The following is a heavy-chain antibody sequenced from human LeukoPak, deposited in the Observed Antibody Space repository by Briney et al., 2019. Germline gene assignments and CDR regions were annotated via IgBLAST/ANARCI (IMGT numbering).Heavy chain of an antibody. CDR1: GGTFSSYA. V-gene: IGHV1-2*02. CDR2: INPNSGGT. CDR3: ARDQESRWFDP. Sequence: ASVKVSCKASGGTFSSYAISWVRQAPGQGLEWMGWINPNSGGTNYAQKFQGRVTMARDTSISTAYMELSRLRSDDTAVYYCARDQESRWFDPWGQGTLVTVSS. J-gene: IGHJ5*02.